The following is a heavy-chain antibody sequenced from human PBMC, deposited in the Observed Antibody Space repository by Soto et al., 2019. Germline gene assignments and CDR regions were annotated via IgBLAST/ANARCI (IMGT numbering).Heavy chain of an antibody. Sequence: QVQLVQSGPEVKMPGASVKVSCKTSGYIFTAYGLAWLRQAPGQRPEWMGWVSTNDDRTNYAQKFQGSVTMTTDRSTTTTSMELRSLRPDDTAVYYCARELNTESSAYSAFAFWGQGTLVTVSS. CDR2: VSTNDDRT. J-gene: IGHJ4*02. D-gene: IGHD3-22*01. CDR1: GYIFTAYG. V-gene: IGHV1-18*01. CDR3: ARELNTESSAYSAFAF.